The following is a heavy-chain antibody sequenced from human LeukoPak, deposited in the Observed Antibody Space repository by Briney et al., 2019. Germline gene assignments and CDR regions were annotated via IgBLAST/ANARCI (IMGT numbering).Heavy chain of an antibody. D-gene: IGHD2-2*01. CDR3: AREEFCATSSCYHNWLDP. CDR1: GYTFTSYG. CDR2: IGVYSGKT. V-gene: IGHV1-18*01. J-gene: IGHJ5*02. Sequence: ASVTVSCTTSGYTFTSYGISWVRQAPGQGLEWMGWIGVYSGKTKYAENFQGRVTMTTDTSTSTAYMELRNLRSDDTAVYFCAREEFCATSSCYHNWLDPWGQGTLVTVSS.